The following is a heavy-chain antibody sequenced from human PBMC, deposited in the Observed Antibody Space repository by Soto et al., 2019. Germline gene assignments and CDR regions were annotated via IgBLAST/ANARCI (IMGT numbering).Heavy chain of an antibody. V-gene: IGHV1-69*01. Sequence: QVQLVQSGAEVKKPGSSVKVSCQASGGAFSTYAISWVRQAPGQGLEWMGGNIPIFGTANYAQKFQGRVTITADESTSTFYMELSSLRSEDTAVYYCARSLDSSGYYNYWGQGTLVTVSS. CDR2: NIPIFGTA. D-gene: IGHD3-22*01. CDR3: ARSLDSSGYYNY. CDR1: GGAFSTYA. J-gene: IGHJ4*02.